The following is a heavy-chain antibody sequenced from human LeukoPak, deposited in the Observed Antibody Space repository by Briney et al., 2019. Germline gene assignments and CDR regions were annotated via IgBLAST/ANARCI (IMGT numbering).Heavy chain of an antibody. J-gene: IGHJ3*02. D-gene: IGHD3/OR15-3a*01. CDR3: ARGFFGQEGGAFDI. CDR2: IYYSGST. V-gene: IGHV4-59*01. Sequence: SETLSLTCTVSGGSISSYYWSWIRQPPGNGLEWIGYIYYSGSTNYNPSLKSRLTISVDTSKNQFSLKLTSVTAADTAVYYCARGFFGQEGGAFDIWGQGTMVTVSS. CDR1: GGSISSYY.